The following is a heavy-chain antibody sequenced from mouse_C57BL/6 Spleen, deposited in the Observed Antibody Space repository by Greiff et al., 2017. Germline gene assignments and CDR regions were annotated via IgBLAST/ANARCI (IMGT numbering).Heavy chain of an antibody. J-gene: IGHJ3*01. D-gene: IGHD6-1*01. CDR1: GFTFSDYG. CDR3: TRASVEAC. CDR2: ISSGSSTL. V-gene: IGHV5-17*01. Sequence: EVQLVESGGGLVKPGGSLKLSCAASGFTFSDYGMHWVRQAPEKGLEWVAYISSGSSTLYSADTVKGRFTITRDNAKNTLFLQMTSLRSEDTAMYYCTRASVEACWGKGTLVTVSA.